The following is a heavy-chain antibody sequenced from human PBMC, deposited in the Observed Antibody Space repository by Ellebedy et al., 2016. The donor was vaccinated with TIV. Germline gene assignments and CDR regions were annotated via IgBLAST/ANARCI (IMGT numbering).Heavy chain of an antibody. CDR1: GFTFSPYA. D-gene: IGHD5-18*01. J-gene: IGHJ4*02. Sequence: PGGSLRLSCAASGFTFSPYAMAWVRQAPGKGLEWVSGLVGSGSQKYADSVKGRFTISRDNSKRTVDLQMNSLRAEDTAVYFCAKDRTPGDGYWVFDNWGQGTLVSVSS. CDR3: AKDRTPGDGYWVFDN. V-gene: IGHV3-23*01. CDR2: LVGSGS.